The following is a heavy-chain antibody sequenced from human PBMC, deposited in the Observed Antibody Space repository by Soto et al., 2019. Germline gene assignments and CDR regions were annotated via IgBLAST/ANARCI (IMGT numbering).Heavy chain of an antibody. V-gene: IGHV4-34*01. CDR2: INHSGST. CDR1: GGSFSGYY. CDR3: ARGLGRAVAGKMLRGYYFDD. J-gene: IGHJ4*02. Sequence: QVQLQQWGAGLLKPSETLSLTCAVYGGSFSGYYWSWIRQPPGKGLEWIGEINHSGSTNYNPSLKRRVTISVDTSKNHFSLKLSSVTAADTAVYYWARGLGRAVAGKMLRGYYFDDWGQGTLVTVSS. D-gene: IGHD6-19*01.